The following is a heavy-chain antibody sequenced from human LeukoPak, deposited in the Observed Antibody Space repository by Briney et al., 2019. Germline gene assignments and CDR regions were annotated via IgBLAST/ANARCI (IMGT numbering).Heavy chain of an antibody. Sequence: SGTLSLTCTVSGGSISSYYWSWVRQPPGKGLEWIGYIYYSGSTNYNPSLKSRVTISVDTSKNQFSLKLSSVTAADTAVYYCARSGHYGSGSYYNDYYYGMDVWGQGTTVTVSS. D-gene: IGHD3-10*01. CDR1: GGSISSYY. CDR3: ARSGHYGSGSYYNDYYYGMDV. V-gene: IGHV4-59*01. CDR2: IYYSGST. J-gene: IGHJ6*02.